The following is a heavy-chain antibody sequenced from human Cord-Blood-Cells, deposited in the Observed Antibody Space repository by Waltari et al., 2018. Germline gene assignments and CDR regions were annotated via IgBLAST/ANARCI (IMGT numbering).Heavy chain of an antibody. CDR1: GGTFSSYA. V-gene: IGHV1-69*12. J-gene: IGHJ4*02. CDR2: IILCFGTA. D-gene: IGHD2-2*01. CDR3: ARRYCSSTSCYYFDY. Sequence: QVQLVQSGAEVKKPGSSVKVSCKASGGTFSSYAISWVRQAPGQGLDWMGGIILCFGTANYATKFQGRVTITADESTSTAYRELSSLRSEDTAVYYCARRYCSSTSCYYFDYWGQGTLVTVSS.